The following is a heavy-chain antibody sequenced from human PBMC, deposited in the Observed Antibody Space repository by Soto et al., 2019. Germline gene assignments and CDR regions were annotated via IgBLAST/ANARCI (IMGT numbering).Heavy chain of an antibody. V-gene: IGHV4-34*01. D-gene: IGHD3-3*01. CDR3: ARGSNVLRFLEWRIGPSTQTDSYGMDV. CDR1: GGSFSGYY. CDR2: INHSGST. J-gene: IGHJ6*02. Sequence: PSETLSLTCAVYGGSFSGYYWSWIRQPPGKGLEWIGEINHSGSTNYNPSLKSRVTISVDTSKNQFSLKLSSVTAADTAVYYCARGSNVLRFLEWRIGPSTQTDSYGMDVWGQGTTVTV.